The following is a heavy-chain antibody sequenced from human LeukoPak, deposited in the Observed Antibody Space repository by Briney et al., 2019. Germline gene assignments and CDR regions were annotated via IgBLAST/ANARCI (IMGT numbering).Heavy chain of an antibody. J-gene: IGHJ1*01. D-gene: IGHD6-19*01. CDR3: AKDPNSSGWYVTYFQH. Sequence: PGGSLRLSCAASEFTFDNYAMSWVRQAPGKGLEWVSAISGSGGSTYYADSVKGRFTISRDNSKNTLYLQMNSLRAEDTAVYYCAKDPNSSGWYVTYFQHWGQGTLVTVSS. CDR2: ISGSGGST. CDR1: EFTFDNYA. V-gene: IGHV3-23*01.